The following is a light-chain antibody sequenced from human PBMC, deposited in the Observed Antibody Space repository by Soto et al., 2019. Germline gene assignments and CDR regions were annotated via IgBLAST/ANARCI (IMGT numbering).Light chain of an antibody. CDR1: NSNIGSNP. CDR2: SNY. V-gene: IGLV1-44*01. J-gene: IGLJ2*01. CDR3: AAWDDRMSDLL. Sequence: QSVLTQPPSASGTPGQRVTISCSGSNSNIGSNPVHWYQQFPGTAPKVLIYSNYQRPSGVPDRFSGSKSGTSASLAIGGLQSEDEADYYCAAWDDRMSDLLFGGGTKGTVL.